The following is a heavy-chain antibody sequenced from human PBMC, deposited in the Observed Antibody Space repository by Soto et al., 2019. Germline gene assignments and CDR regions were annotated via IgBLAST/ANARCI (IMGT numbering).Heavy chain of an antibody. D-gene: IGHD1-1*01. CDR1: GYTFTSYG. V-gene: IGHV1-18*01. Sequence: QVHLVQSGAEVKKPGASVKVSCKGSGYTFTSYGITWVRQAPGQGLECMGWISAHNGNTDYAQKLQGRVTVTRDTSRSAAYMELRSLRSDVTAVDYCARGRYGDYGGQGALVTVSS. J-gene: IGHJ4*02. CDR2: ISAHNGNT. CDR3: ARGRYGDY.